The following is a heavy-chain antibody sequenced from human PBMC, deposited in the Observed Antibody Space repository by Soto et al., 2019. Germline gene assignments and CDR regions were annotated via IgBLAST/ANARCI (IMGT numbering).Heavy chain of an antibody. Sequence: PGGSLRLSCAASGFTFSSYAMSWVRQAPGKGLEWVSAISGSGGSTYYADSVKGRFTISRDNSKNTLYLQMNSLRAEDTAVYYCAKDRFTPVVPAAIRGVYFDYWGQGTLVTVSS. CDR3: AKDRFTPVVPAAIRGVYFDY. CDR2: ISGSGGST. CDR1: GFTFSSYA. V-gene: IGHV3-23*01. D-gene: IGHD2-2*02. J-gene: IGHJ4*02.